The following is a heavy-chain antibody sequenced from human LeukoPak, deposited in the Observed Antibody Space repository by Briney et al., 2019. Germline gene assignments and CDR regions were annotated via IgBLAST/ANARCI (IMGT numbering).Heavy chain of an antibody. Sequence: PGGSLRLSCAASGFTFSSYTLTWVRQAPGKGLEWVAVIWYGGSNKYYADSVKGRFTISRDNSKNTLYLQMNSLRAEDTAVYYCAKGHVKIGYYYYMDVWGKGTTVTVSS. V-gene: IGHV3-30*02. CDR1: GFTFSSYT. D-gene: IGHD2/OR15-2a*01. CDR2: IWYGGSNK. CDR3: AKGHVKIGYYYYMDV. J-gene: IGHJ6*03.